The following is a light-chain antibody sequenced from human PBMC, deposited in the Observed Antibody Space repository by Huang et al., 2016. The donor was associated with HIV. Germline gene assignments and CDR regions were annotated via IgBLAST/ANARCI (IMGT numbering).Light chain of an antibody. V-gene: IGKV1-5*03. Sequence: DIQMTQSPSTLSASIGDRVTITCRASQSISTWLAWYQQKPGQTRKFLISKASSLQSGVPSRFGGSGSGTEFTLTISSLQPDDFATYYCQQYNSYSMTFGQGTRLDVK. CDR1: QSISTW. CDR3: QQYNSYSMT. J-gene: IGKJ5*01. CDR2: KAS.